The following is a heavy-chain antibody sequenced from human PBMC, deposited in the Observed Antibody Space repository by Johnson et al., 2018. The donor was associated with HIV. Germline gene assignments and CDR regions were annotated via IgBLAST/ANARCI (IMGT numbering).Heavy chain of an antibody. V-gene: IGHV3-30*18. CDR1: GFTFSSYG. CDR3: AKVVGSGATGDAFDI. Sequence: QVQLVESGGGVVQPGRSLRLSCAASGFTFSSYGMHWVRQAPGKGLEWVTVISYDGSNKYYADSVKGRFTISRDNSKNTLYLQMNSLRAEDTAVYYCAKVVGSGATGDAFDIWGQGTMVTVSS. CDR2: ISYDGSNK. D-gene: IGHD1-26*01. J-gene: IGHJ3*02.